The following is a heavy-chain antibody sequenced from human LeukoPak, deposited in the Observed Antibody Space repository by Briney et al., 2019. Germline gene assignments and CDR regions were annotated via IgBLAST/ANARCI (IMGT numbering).Heavy chain of an antibody. CDR3: AICPEHYGVFRRNYFDY. CDR2: IYSGGST. J-gene: IGHJ4*02. CDR1: GFTVSSKY. V-gene: IGHV3-66*01. D-gene: IGHD4-17*01. Sequence: GGSLRLSCAASGFTVSSKYISGVRNAPGKGLGWVSVIYSGGSTYYADSVKGRFTISRDNSKNPLYLQMNSLRAEDTAVYYCAICPEHYGVFRRNYFDYWGQGTLVTVSS.